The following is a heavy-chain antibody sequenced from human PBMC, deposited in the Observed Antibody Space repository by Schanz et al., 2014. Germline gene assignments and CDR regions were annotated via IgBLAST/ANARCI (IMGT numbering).Heavy chain of an antibody. CDR2: INTGSNYI. Sequence: QVQLVESGGGLVKPGGSLRLSCAASGFIFSDYYMSWIRQAPGKGLEWISFINTGSNYINYADSVKGRFTISRDNTKNSLFLQLSSLRADDTAVYYCARNRGSGGQNCYFDLWGRGTLVTVSS. CDR3: ARNRGSGGQNCYFDL. CDR1: GFIFSDYY. J-gene: IGHJ2*01. V-gene: IGHV3-11*05. D-gene: IGHD1-26*01.